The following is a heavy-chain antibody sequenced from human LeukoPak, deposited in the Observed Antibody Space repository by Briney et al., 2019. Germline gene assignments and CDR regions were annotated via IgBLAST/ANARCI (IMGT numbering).Heavy chain of an antibody. CDR1: EFLFDSYA. D-gene: IGHD2-21*02. CDR3: ARDCGGDCYYDSVY. V-gene: IGHV3-23*01. Sequence: GGSLRLSCAASEFLFDSYAMHWVRQAPGKGLEWVSAISGNDDRTYYADSVKGRFTISRDNSKNTLYLQMNSLRAEDTAVYYCARDCGGDCYYDSVYWGQGILVTVSS. J-gene: IGHJ4*02. CDR2: ISGNDDRT.